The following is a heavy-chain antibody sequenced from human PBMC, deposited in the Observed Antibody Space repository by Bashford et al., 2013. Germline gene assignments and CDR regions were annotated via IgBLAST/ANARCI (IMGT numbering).Heavy chain of an antibody. Sequence: LLYSSETLSLTCAVFGGSFSDYYWGWIRQSPRKGLEWIGEIDQSGFTKYNPSLESRVTISIDRSKKQFSLKVDSLTAADTAVYYCARGRRIFNFGVLIPFLYWGQGTLVTVSS. J-gene: IGHJ4*02. V-gene: IGHV4-34*01. CDR3: ARGRRIFNFGVLIPFLY. CDR1: GGSFSDYY. D-gene: IGHD3-3*01. CDR2: IDQSGFT.